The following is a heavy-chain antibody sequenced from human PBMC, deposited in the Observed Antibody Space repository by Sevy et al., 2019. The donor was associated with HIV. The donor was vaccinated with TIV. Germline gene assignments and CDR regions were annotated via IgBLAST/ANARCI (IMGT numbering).Heavy chain of an antibody. CDR3: AKNTAAAGTGGLDY. CDR2: IQYDGSNK. J-gene: IGHJ4*01. Sequence: GGSLRLSCAASGFTFSYSGMHWVRQAPGKGLEWVTSIQYDGSNKYYADSVKGRFTISRDNSKNTLYLQMNSLRRDDTALYFCAKNTAAAGTGGLDYWGHGILVTVSS. V-gene: IGHV3-30*02. D-gene: IGHD6-13*01. CDR1: GFTFSYSG.